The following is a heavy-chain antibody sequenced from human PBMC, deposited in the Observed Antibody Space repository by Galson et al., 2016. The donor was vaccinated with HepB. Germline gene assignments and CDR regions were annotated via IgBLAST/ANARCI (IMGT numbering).Heavy chain of an antibody. Sequence: SLRLSCAASGFTFSSYAMSWVRQAPGKGLEWVSGISGGGGATNYADSVKGRFTISRDNSKNTLYLQMNSLRAGDTAVYYCAKDDQAYCGGACYFPDWGQGTLVTVSS. CDR3: AKDDQAYCGGACYFPD. CDR2: ISGGGGAT. J-gene: IGHJ4*02. CDR1: GFTFSSYA. D-gene: IGHD2-21*02. V-gene: IGHV3-23*01.